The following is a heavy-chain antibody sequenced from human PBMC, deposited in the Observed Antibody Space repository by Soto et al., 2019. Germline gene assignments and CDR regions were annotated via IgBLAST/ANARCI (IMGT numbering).Heavy chain of an antibody. CDR2: INPNSGGT. CDR1: GYTFTGYY. D-gene: IGHD6-19*01. CDR3: ARDGIAVAGRGRYYFDY. Sequence: ASVKVACKASGYTFTGYYMHWVRQAPGQGLEGMGWINPNSGGTNYAQKFQGWVTMTRDTSISTAYMELSRLRSDDTAVYYCARDGIAVAGRGRYYFDYWGQGTLVTVSS. J-gene: IGHJ4*02. V-gene: IGHV1-2*04.